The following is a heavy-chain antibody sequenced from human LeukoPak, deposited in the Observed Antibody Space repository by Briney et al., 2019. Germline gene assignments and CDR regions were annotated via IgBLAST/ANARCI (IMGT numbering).Heavy chain of an antibody. CDR1: GFTFSSYA. D-gene: IGHD2-15*01. J-gene: IGHJ6*03. Sequence: GGTLRLSCAASGFTFSSYAMSWVRQAPGKGLEWVSAISGSGGSTYYADSVKGRFTISRDNSKNTLYLQMNSLRAEDTAVYYCARAGAGLLNWVPQSYYMDVWGKGTTVTVSS. CDR3: ARAGAGLLNWVPQSYYMDV. V-gene: IGHV3-23*01. CDR2: ISGSGGST.